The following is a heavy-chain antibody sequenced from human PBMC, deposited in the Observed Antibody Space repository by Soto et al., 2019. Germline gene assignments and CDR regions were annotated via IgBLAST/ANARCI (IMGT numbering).Heavy chain of an antibody. Sequence: GASVKVSCKVSGYTLTELSMHWVRQAPGKGLEWIGGFDPEDGETIYAQKFQGRVTMTEDTSTDTAYMELSSLRSEDTAVYYCATARRYYDSSGYYYYGMDVWGQGTTVTVSS. D-gene: IGHD3-22*01. J-gene: IGHJ6*02. CDR2: FDPEDGET. CDR3: ATARRYYDSSGYYYYGMDV. CDR1: GYTLTELS. V-gene: IGHV1-24*01.